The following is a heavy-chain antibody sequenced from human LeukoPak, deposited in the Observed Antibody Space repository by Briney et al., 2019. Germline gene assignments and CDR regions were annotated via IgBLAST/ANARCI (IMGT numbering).Heavy chain of an antibody. V-gene: IGHV4-59*01. J-gene: IGHJ5*02. CDR3: ARTRVYRSSTSCYPSHFDP. D-gene: IGHD2-2*01. CDR2: IYYSGST. CDR1: GGSISSYY. Sequence: SETLSLTCTVSGGSISSYYWSWIRQPPGKGLEWIGYIYYSGSTNYNPSLKSRVTISVGTSKNQFSLKLSSVTAADTAVYYCARTRVYRSSTSCYPSHFDPWGQGTLVTVSS.